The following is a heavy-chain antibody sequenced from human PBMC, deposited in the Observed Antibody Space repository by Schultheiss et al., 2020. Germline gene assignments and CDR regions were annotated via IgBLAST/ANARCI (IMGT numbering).Heavy chain of an antibody. J-gene: IGHJ6*02. CDR1: GGSFSGYY. CDR2: IYYSGST. V-gene: IGHV4-34*01. CDR3: ARLRRWLQPDYYYYYGMDV. Sequence: SETLSLTCAVYGGSFSGYYWSWIRQPPGKGLEWIGSIYYSGSTYYNPSLKSRVTISVDTSKNQLSLKLSSVTAADTAVYYCARLRRWLQPDYYYYYGMDVWGQGTTVTVSS. D-gene: IGHD5-24*01.